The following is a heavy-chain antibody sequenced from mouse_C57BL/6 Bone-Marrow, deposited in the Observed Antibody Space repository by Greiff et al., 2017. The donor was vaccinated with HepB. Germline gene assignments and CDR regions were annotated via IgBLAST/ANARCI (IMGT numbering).Heavy chain of an antibody. CDR1: GYTFTSYG. Sequence: QVQLQQSGAELARPGASVKLSCKASGYTFTSYGISWVKQRPGQGLEWIGEIYPRSGNTYYNEKFKGKATLTADTSSSTAYMELRSLTSEDSAVYFCARSRLWGDYWGQGTLVTVSA. J-gene: IGHJ3*01. D-gene: IGHD1-1*02. V-gene: IGHV1-81*01. CDR2: IYPRSGNT. CDR3: ARSRLWGDY.